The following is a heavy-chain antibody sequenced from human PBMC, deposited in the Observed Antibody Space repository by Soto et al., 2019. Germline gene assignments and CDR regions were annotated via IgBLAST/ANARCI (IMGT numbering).Heavy chain of an antibody. D-gene: IGHD6-19*01. CDR3: ARAREGSSGWYAGSFDY. J-gene: IGHJ4*02. V-gene: IGHV1-3*01. Sequence: QVQLVQSGAEVKKPGASVKVSCKASGYTFTSYAMHWVRQAPGQRLEWLGGINAGNGHTKYSLKFQVRVTITRYTSASTAYMELSSLRSEDTAVYYCARAREGSSGWYAGSFDYWGQGSLVTVSS. CDR1: GYTFTSYA. CDR2: INAGNGHT.